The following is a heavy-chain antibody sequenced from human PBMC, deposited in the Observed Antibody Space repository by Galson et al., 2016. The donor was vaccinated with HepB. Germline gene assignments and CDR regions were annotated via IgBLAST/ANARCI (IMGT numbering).Heavy chain of an antibody. D-gene: IGHD2-15*01. CDR1: GYSFTNYW. V-gene: IGHV5-10-1*01. CDR3: ARRSGVAATDYYYYYMDV. CDR2: IDPSDSYT. J-gene: IGHJ6*03. Sequence: QSGAEVKKPGESLRISCKGSGYSFTNYWITWVRQMPGKGLEWMGTIDPSDSYTNYSPSFQGHVTISADKSISTAYLQWCSLKASDTAMYYCARRSGVAATDYYYYYMDVWGKGTTVTVSS.